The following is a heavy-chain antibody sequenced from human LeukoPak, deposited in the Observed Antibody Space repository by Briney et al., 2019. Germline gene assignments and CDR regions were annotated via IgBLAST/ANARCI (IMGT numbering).Heavy chain of an antibody. CDR2: ISSSSSYI. D-gene: IGHD4-17*01. J-gene: IGHJ4*02. CDR1: GFTFSSYS. Sequence: PGGSLRLSCAASGFTFSSYSMNWVRQAPGKGLEWVSSISSSSSYIYYADSVKGRFTISRDNAKNSLYLQMNSLRAEDTAVYYCARDSDYGDRYYFDYWGQGTLVTVSS. V-gene: IGHV3-21*01. CDR3: ARDSDYGDRYYFDY.